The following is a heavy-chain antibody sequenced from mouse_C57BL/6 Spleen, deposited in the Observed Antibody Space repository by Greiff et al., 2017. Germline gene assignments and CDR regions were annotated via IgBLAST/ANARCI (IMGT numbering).Heavy chain of an antibody. CDR2: IYPRDGST. J-gene: IGHJ2*01. V-gene: IGHV1-85*01. D-gene: IGHD1-1*01. CDR1: GYTFTSYD. Sequence: QVQLQQSGPELVKPGASVKLSCKASGYTFTSYDINWVKQRPGQGLEWIGWIYPRDGSTKYNEKFKGKATLTVDTSSSTAYMELHSLTSEDSAVYFCAREGAHYYGSSYYFDYWGQGTTLTVSS. CDR3: AREGAHYYGSSYYFDY.